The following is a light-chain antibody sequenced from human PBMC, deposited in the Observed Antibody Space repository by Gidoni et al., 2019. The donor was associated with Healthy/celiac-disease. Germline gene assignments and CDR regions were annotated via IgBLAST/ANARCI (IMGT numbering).Light chain of an antibody. CDR3: QQYNSYSWT. V-gene: IGKV1-5*03. CDR2: KAS. CDR1: QRISSW. J-gene: IGKJ1*01. Sequence: TQMTQSPSTLSASVGDRVTITCRASQRISSWLGWYQQKPGKAPQILIYKASSLESGVPSRFSGSGSGTEFTLTISSLQPDDFATYYCQQYNSYSWTFGQGTKVEIK.